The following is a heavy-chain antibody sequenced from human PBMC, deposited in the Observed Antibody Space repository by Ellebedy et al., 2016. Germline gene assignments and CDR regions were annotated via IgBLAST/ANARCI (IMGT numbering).Heavy chain of an antibody. D-gene: IGHD3-22*01. CDR3: AREGLYYYDSSGYYDYYGMDV. CDR1: GGTFSSYA. J-gene: IGHJ6*02. CDR2: IIPILGIA. Sequence: ASVKVSCKASGGTFSSYAISWVRQAPGQGLEWMGRIIPILGIANYAQKFQGRVTITADKSTSTAYMELRSLRSDDTAVYYCAREGLYYYDSSGYYDYYGMDVWGQGTTVTVSS. V-gene: IGHV1-69*04.